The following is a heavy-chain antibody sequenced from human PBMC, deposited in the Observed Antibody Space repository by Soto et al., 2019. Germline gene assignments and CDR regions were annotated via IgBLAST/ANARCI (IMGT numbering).Heavy chain of an antibody. CDR3: ARDLASETGTTY. D-gene: IGHD1-7*01. V-gene: IGHV1-46*01. J-gene: IGHJ4*02. CDR1: GYTFSSYY. Sequence: QVQLVQSGAEVKKPGASVKVSCKASGYTFSSYYIHWVRQAPGQGLAWMGIINPNGGSTSYAQKFQGRVTMTRDTSTSTVYMELSSLRSEDTAVYYCARDLASETGTTYWGQGTLVTVSS. CDR2: INPNGGST.